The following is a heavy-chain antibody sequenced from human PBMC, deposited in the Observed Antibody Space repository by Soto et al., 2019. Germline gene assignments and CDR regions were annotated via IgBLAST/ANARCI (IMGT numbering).Heavy chain of an antibody. CDR2: IYSGGST. J-gene: IGHJ6*02. D-gene: IGHD4-17*01. Sequence: PGGSLRLSCAASGFTVSSNYMSWVRQAPGKGLEWVSVIYSGGSTYYADSVKGRFTISRDNSKNTLYLQMNSLRAEDTAVYYCARAPPKPVPLYGMDVWGQGTTVTVSS. V-gene: IGHV3-66*01. CDR3: ARAPPKPVPLYGMDV. CDR1: GFTVSSNY.